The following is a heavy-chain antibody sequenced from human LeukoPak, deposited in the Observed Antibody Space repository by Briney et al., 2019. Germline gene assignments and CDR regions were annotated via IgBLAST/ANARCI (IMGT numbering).Heavy chain of an antibody. CDR1: GGTFSSYA. V-gene: IGHV1-69*13. Sequence: SVKVSCKASGGTFSSYAISWVRQAPGQGLEWMGGIIPIFGTANYAQKFQGRVTITADESTSTAYMELSSLRSEGTAVYYCARDLQRYCSGGSCYRGPFDYWGQGTLVTVSS. J-gene: IGHJ4*02. CDR2: IIPIFGTA. CDR3: ARDLQRYCSGGSCYRGPFDY. D-gene: IGHD2-15*01.